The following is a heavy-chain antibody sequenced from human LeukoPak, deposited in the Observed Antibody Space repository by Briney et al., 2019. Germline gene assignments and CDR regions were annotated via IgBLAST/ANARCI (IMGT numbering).Heavy chain of an antibody. CDR2: IKQDGSEK. Sequence: QSGGSLRLSCAASGITFSNFWMSWVRQAPGKGLEWVANIKQDGSEKYYVDSVKGRFTISRDNAKNSLYLQMNSLRAEDTAVYYCARPPYYYDSSHPTCWFDPWGQGTLVTVSS. CDR1: GITFSNFW. D-gene: IGHD3-22*01. CDR3: ARPPYYYDSSHPTCWFDP. J-gene: IGHJ5*02. V-gene: IGHV3-7*01.